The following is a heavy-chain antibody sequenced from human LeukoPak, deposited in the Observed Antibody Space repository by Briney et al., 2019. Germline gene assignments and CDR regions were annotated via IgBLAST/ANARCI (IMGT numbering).Heavy chain of an antibody. Sequence: GGSLRLSCAASGFTFSSYWMSWVRQAPGKGLEWVANIKQDGSEKYYVDSVKGRFTISRDNAKNSLYLQMNSLRAEDTAVYYCARDLYSSSWYLVYYYMDVWGKGTTVTISS. CDR1: GFTFSSYW. D-gene: IGHD6-13*01. CDR2: IKQDGSEK. J-gene: IGHJ6*03. V-gene: IGHV3-7*01. CDR3: ARDLYSSSWYLVYYYMDV.